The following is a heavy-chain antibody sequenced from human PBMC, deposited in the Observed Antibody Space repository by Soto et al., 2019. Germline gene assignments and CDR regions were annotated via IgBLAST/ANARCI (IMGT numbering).Heavy chain of an antibody. CDR2: ISGSCGST. Sequence: EVQLLESGGGLVQHGGSLRLSCAASGFTFSSYAMSWVRQAPGKGLEWVSAISGSCGSTYYSVSVKGRFTISRDNSKNTLYLPMNSRRAEDTAVYYCASEGMDVWGQGTTVTVSS. CDR3: ASEGMDV. CDR1: GFTFSSYA. V-gene: IGHV3-23*01. J-gene: IGHJ6*02.